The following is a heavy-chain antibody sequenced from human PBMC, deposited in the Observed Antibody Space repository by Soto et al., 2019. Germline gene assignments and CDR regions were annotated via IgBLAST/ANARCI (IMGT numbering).Heavy chain of an antibody. J-gene: IGHJ4*02. CDR2: MSGSGGST. CDR3: AKDDREYGSDY. V-gene: IGHV3-23*01. CDR1: GFTFSRYA. Sequence: GSLKISCAASGFTFSRYAMSWVRQAPGKGLEWVSAMSGSGGSTYYADSVKGRFTISRDNSKNTLYLQMNSLRAEDTAVYYCAKDDREYGSDYWGQGTLVTVSS. D-gene: IGHD2-15*01.